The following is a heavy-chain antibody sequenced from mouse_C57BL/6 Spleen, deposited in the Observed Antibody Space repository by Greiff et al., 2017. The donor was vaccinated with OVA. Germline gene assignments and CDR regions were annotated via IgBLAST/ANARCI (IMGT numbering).Heavy chain of an antibody. V-gene: IGHV1-61*01. J-gene: IGHJ1*03. CDR1: GYTFTSYW. Sequence: QVQLQQPGAELVRPGSSVKLSCKASGYTFTSYWMDWVKQRPGQGLEWIGNIYPSDSETHYNQKFKDKATLTVDKSSSTAYMQLSSLTSEDSAVYYCARRDYDGYFDVWGTGTTVTVSS. CDR3: ARRDYDGYFDV. CDR2: IYPSDSET. D-gene: IGHD2-4*01.